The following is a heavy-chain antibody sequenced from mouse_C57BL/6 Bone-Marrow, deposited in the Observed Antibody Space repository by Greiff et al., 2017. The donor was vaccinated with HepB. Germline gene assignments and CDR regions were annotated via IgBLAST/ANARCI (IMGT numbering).Heavy chain of an antibody. J-gene: IGHJ4*01. V-gene: IGHV5-4*01. Sequence: EVQGVESGGGLVKPGGSLKLSCAASGFTFSSYAMSWVRQTPEKRLEWVATISDGGSYTYYPDNVKGRFTISRDNAKNNLYLQMSHLKSEDTAMYYCARERAYYSYYYAMDYWGQGTSVTVSS. CDR2: ISDGGSYT. CDR3: ARERAYYSYYYAMDY. D-gene: IGHD2-12*01. CDR1: GFTFSSYA.